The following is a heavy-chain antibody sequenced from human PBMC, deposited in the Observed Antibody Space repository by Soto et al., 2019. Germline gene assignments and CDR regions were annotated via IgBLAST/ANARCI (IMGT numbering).Heavy chain of an antibody. J-gene: IGHJ4*02. V-gene: IGHV1-18*01. Sequence: GASVKVSCKASGYTFTSYGISWVRQAPGQGLEWMGWISAYNGNTNYAQKLQGRVTMTTDTSTSTAYMELRSLRSDDTAVYYCARLRFWEWLSRDYLDYRGQGSLVTVSS. CDR1: GYTFTSYG. CDR2: ISAYNGNT. CDR3: ARLRFWEWLSRDYLDY. D-gene: IGHD3-3*01.